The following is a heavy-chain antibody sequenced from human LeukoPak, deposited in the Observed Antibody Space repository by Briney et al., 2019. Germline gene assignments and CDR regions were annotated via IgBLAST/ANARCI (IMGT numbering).Heavy chain of an antibody. D-gene: IGHD3-22*01. CDR2: ISGSGVGT. V-gene: IGHV3-23*01. J-gene: IGHJ4*02. CDR3: ARGYYDNSGYYFPFDF. Sequence: GGSLRLSCAASGFTFSSYAMSWVRQAPGKGLEWVSAISGSGVGTYYAGSVKGRFTISRDNSKNTLYLQMNSLRAEDTAVYYCARGYYDNSGYYFPFDFWGQGTLVTVSS. CDR1: GFTFSSYA.